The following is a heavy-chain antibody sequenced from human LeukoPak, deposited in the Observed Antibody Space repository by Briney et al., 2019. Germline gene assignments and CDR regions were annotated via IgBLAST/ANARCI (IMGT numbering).Heavy chain of an antibody. CDR1: GFSFNGYA. CDR3: TKDLMTGFSSGWYFAY. Sequence: PGGSLRLSCEGSGFSFNGYAMNWVRQAPGKGLEWVAVTGGSDDNTHYADSVKGRFTISRDNSENRLFLQVNSLRTDDSALYYCTKDLMTGFSSGWYFAYWGQGTLVTVSS. CDR2: TGGSDDNT. V-gene: IGHV3-23*01. D-gene: IGHD6-19*01. J-gene: IGHJ4*02.